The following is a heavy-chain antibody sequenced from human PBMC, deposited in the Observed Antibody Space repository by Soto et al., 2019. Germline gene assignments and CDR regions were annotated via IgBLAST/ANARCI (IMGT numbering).Heavy chain of an antibody. J-gene: IGHJ4*02. CDR1: GFTFSNAW. Sequence: EVQLVESGGGLVKPGGSLRLSCAASGFTFSNAWMNWVRQAPGKGLEWVGRIKSKTDGGTTDYAAPVKGRFTISRDDSKSTLYLQMNSLKTEDTAVYYCTTDFWSTNYVAAYWGQGTLVTVSS. D-gene: IGHD2-8*01. CDR2: IKSKTDGGTT. CDR3: TTDFWSTNYVAAY. V-gene: IGHV3-15*07.